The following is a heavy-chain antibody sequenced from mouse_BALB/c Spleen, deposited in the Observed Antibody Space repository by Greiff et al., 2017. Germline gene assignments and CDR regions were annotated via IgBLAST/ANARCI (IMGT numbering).Heavy chain of an antibody. CDR2: IDPANGNT. D-gene: IGHD1-1*01. Sequence: VQLKQSRAELVKPGASVKLSCTASGFNIKDTYMHWVKQRPEQGLEWIGRIDPANGNTKYDPKFQGKATITADTSSNTAYLQLSSLTSEDTAVYYCAPSITTVVADYAMDYWGQGTSVTVSS. CDR3: APSITTVVADYAMDY. CDR1: GFNIKDTY. V-gene: IGHV14-3*02. J-gene: IGHJ4*01.